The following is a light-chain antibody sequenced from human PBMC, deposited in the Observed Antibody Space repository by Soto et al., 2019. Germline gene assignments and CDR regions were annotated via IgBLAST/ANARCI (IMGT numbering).Light chain of an antibody. CDR1: QGISGY. V-gene: IGKV1-8*01. Sequence: AIRMTPSPSSLSASTGDRVTITCRASQGISGYLAWYQQKPGKAPNLLIYTASTLQSGVPSRFSGSGSGTDFTLTISCLQSEDFATYYCQQYYSYPQTFGQGTKVDI. CDR2: TAS. J-gene: IGKJ1*01. CDR3: QQYYSYPQT.